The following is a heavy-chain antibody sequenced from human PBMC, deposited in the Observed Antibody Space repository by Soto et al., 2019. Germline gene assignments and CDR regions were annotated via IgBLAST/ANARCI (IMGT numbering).Heavy chain of an antibody. J-gene: IGHJ3*02. CDR1: GGSISSGGYY. V-gene: IGHV4-31*03. CDR3: ARGGGRADAFDI. CDR2: IYYSGST. D-gene: IGHD3-10*01. Sequence: SETLSLTCTVSGGSISSGGYYWSWIRQHPGKGLEWIGYIYYSGSTYYNPSLKSRVTISVDTSKNQFSLKLSSVTAADTAVYYCARGGGRADAFDIWGLGTMVTVSS.